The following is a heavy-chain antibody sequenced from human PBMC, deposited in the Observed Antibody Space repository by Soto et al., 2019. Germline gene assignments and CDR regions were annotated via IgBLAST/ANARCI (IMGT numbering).Heavy chain of an antibody. D-gene: IGHD5-12*01. Sequence: GGSLRLSCASSGFTFSSYGMHWVRQSPGKWLEWVAVIWYDGSKKYYADSVKGRFTISRDNSKNPLYLQMNSLRAEDTAVYYCARAYTPPDIVATIWRYYYGMDVWGQGTTVTVSS. V-gene: IGHV3-33*01. J-gene: IGHJ6*02. CDR2: IWYDGSKK. CDR3: ARAYTPPDIVATIWRYYYGMDV. CDR1: GFTFSSYG.